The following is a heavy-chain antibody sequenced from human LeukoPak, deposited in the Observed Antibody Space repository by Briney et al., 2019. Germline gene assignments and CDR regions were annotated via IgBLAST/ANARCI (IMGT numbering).Heavy chain of an antibody. V-gene: IGHV1-3*01. CDR2: INAGNGNT. D-gene: IGHD6-13*01. Sequence: GASVKVSCKASGYTFTSYAMHWVRQAPGQGLEWMGWINAGNGNTKYSQKFQGRVTITRDTSASTAYMEPSSLRSEDTAVYYCARDQGSSSWYGSDYWGQGTLVTVSS. J-gene: IGHJ4*02. CDR1: GYTFTSYA. CDR3: ARDQGSSSWYGSDY.